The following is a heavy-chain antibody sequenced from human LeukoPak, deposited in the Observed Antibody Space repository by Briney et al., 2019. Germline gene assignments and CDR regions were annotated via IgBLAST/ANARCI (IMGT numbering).Heavy chain of an antibody. Sequence: GASVKASCKASGYTFTSYGISWVRQAPGQGLEWMGWISAYNGNTNYAQKLQGRVTMTTDTSTSTAYMELRSLRSDDTAVYYCARVGTIVVVPAAKSLDYWGQGTLVTVSS. J-gene: IGHJ4*02. CDR3: ARVGTIVVVPAAKSLDY. CDR2: ISAYNGNT. D-gene: IGHD2-2*01. V-gene: IGHV1-18*01. CDR1: GYTFTSYG.